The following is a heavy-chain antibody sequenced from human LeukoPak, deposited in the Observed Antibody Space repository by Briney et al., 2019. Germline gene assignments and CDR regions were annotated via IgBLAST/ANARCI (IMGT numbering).Heavy chain of an antibody. Sequence: GGSLRLSCAASGFTFSNHEMNWVRQAPGKGPEWLSYISSSGGTIYYADSVKGRFTISRDSARNSLYLQMNSLRAEDTAVYYCARPYGGQGYWGQGTLVTVSS. D-gene: IGHD4-23*01. CDR3: ARPYGGQGY. CDR1: GFTFSNHE. V-gene: IGHV3-48*03. J-gene: IGHJ4*02. CDR2: ISSSGGTI.